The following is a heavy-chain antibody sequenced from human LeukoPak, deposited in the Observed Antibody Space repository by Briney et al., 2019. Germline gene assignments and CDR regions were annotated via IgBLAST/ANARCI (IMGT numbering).Heavy chain of an antibody. Sequence: PSETLSLTCAVYGGSFSGYYWSWIRQPPGKGLEWIGEINHSGSTNYNPSLKTRVTMTIDTSNNQFSLKLSSVTAADTAVYYCARGIAAAGNYWFDPWGQGTLVTVSS. D-gene: IGHD6-25*01. CDR2: INHSGST. CDR3: ARGIAAAGNYWFDP. V-gene: IGHV4-34*01. J-gene: IGHJ5*02. CDR1: GGSFSGYY.